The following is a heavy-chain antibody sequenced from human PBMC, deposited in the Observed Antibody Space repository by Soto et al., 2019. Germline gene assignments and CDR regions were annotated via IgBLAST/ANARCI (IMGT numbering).Heavy chain of an antibody. Sequence: PSETLSLTCAVSGGSISSGGYSWSWIRQPPGKGLEWIGYIYHSGSTYYNPSLKSRVTISVDRSKNQFSLKLSSVTAADTAVYYCFTDRQFRPAYRGQGTLVTVSS. CDR3: FTDRQFRPAY. J-gene: IGHJ4*02. CDR1: GGSISSGGYS. V-gene: IGHV4-30-2*01. CDR2: IYHSGST.